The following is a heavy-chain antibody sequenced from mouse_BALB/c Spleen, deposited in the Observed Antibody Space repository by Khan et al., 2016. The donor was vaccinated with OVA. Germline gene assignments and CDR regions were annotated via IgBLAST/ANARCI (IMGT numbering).Heavy chain of an antibody. D-gene: IGHD3-3*01. CDR3: NRADVRFAY. Sequence: VQLKESGAELVRSGASVKLSCTASGFNIKDYYLHWVKQRPKQGLEWIGWIDPENGDTEYAPKFQGKATMTADTSSNTAYLQLSSLTSEDTAVDDCNRADVRFAYWGQGTLVTVSA. V-gene: IGHV14-4*02. CDR2: IDPENGDT. CDR1: GFNIKDYY. J-gene: IGHJ3*01.